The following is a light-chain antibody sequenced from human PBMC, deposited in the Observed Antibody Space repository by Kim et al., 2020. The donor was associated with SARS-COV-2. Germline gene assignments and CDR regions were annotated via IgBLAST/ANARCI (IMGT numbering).Light chain of an antibody. J-gene: IGKJ1*01. V-gene: IGKV3-11*01. CDR2: DAS. CDR1: QSVGSN. Sequence: SLSPGEGVTRSCGASQSVGSNLAWYQQKPGQAPRLLSSDASSRATGVPTRCSGSGWGTDFTLTIRSLGPEDFAFYSGQQRYNWWTFGQGTKVDIK. CDR3: QQRYNWWT.